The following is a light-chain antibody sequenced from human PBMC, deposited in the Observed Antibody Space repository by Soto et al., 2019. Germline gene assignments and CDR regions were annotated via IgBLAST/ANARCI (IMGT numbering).Light chain of an antibody. CDR1: QSVTNY. CDR3: KQSYIAPWT. J-gene: IGKJ1*01. Sequence: DIHMTQSPSSLSACVGETVNITCLESQSVTNYLSWYQQKPGKAPTLLIYAASRLQSGVPSRFSAGGSGTEFTLSINSLLTEDFATYYCKQSYIAPWTFGQGTKVDIK. V-gene: IGKV1-39*01. CDR2: AAS.